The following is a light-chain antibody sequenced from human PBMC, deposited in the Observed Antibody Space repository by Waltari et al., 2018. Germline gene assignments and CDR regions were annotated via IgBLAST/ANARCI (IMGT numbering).Light chain of an antibody. V-gene: IGLV1-40*01. CDR3: QSFDNILSGSVV. J-gene: IGLJ2*01. CDR1: WSDIGAGYD. Sequence: QSVLTQPPSVSGAPGQRVTISCTGSWSDIGAGYDVHWYQQLPGSAPKLLIYGIRTPPSGFPDRFSGSKSATSASLAITWLQAEDAGDYYCQSFDNILSGSVVFGGGTKLPVL. CDR2: GIR.